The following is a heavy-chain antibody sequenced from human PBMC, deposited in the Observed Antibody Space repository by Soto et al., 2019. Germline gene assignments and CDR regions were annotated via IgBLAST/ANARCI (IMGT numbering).Heavy chain of an antibody. CDR1: GFIFSEST. J-gene: IGHJ4*01. CDR2: VSTSGRST. D-gene: IGHD2-15*01. Sequence: PGGSLRLSCSASGFIFSESTIYWVREVPGKGLEAISAVSTSGRSTYYADSVKDRFTISRDNSKNTLFLQMGSLRPEDTAIYYCVKQAHGLDGVAFDYWGQGPKVTV. V-gene: IGHV3-64D*06. CDR3: VKQAHGLDGVAFDY.